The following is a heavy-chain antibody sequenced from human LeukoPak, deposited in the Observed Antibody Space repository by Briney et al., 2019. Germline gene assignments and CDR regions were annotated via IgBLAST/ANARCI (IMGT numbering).Heavy chain of an antibody. J-gene: IGHJ5*02. CDR1: GFSFSDYS. D-gene: IGHD6-13*01. CDR3: AREGRAYRYSSSWYPTPSWFDP. CDR2: INSRSNDI. V-gene: IGHV3-21*06. Sequence: GGSLSLSCVASGFSFSDYSMNWVRQAPGKGLEWVSSINSRSNDIYYADSVKGRFTISRDNAKNSLYLQMNSLRAEDTAVYYCAREGRAYRYSSSWYPTPSWFDPWGQGTLVTVSS.